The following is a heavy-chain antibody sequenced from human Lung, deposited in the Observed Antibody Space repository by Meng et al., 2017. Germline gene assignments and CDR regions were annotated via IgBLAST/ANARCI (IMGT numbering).Heavy chain of an antibody. V-gene: IGHV3-66*02. CDR1: GVTVRNTY. J-gene: IGHJ4*02. CDR3: ARTGLGYGDYDVSDRYFFDS. D-gene: IGHD4-17*01. CDR2: IYSGGKT. Sequence: GESLKISCEASGVTVRNTYISCVRQAPGKGMEWVSSIYSGGKTDYVDSVKGRFTISRDDSKNMVYLDMNSVRAEDTAVYFCARTGLGYGDYDVSDRYFFDSWGQGALVTVSS.